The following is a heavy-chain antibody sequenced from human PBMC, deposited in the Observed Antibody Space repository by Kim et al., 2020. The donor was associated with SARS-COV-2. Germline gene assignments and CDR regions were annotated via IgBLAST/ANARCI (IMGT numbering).Heavy chain of an antibody. CDR3: ARRYSSGWRHFDY. V-gene: IGHV7-4-1*02. Sequence: SAQRCMGRFVFSLDTSVSTAYLQVSSLKAEDTDVYYCARRYSSGWRHFDYWGQGTLVTVSS. D-gene: IGHD6-19*01. J-gene: IGHJ4*02.